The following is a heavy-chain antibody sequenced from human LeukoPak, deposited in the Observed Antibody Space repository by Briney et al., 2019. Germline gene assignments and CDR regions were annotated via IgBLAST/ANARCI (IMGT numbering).Heavy chain of an antibody. D-gene: IGHD6-6*01. J-gene: IGHJ4*02. CDR2: INHSGST. V-gene: IGHV4-34*01. CDR3: ARAGFALAPHRGTPFDY. CDR1: GGSFSGYY. Sequence: SETLSLTCAVYGGSFSGYYWSWIRQPPGKGLEWIGEINHSGSTNYNPSLKSRVTISVDTSKNQFSLKLTSVTAADTAVYYCARAGFALAPHRGTPFDYWGQGTLVTVSS.